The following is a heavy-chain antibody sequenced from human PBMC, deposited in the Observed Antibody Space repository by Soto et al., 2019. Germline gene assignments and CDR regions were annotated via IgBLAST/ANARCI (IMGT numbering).Heavy chain of an antibody. Sequence: PSETLSLTCTVSGASISSYYWSWIRQPPGKGLEWIGYIYYSGSATYNPSLKSRVTISVDTSNNQFSLKLSSVTAADTAVYYCARAHYGEALDYWGQGTLVTSPQ. V-gene: IGHV4-59*01. CDR1: GASISSYY. CDR2: IYYSGSA. D-gene: IGHD4-17*01. CDR3: ARAHYGEALDY. J-gene: IGHJ4*02.